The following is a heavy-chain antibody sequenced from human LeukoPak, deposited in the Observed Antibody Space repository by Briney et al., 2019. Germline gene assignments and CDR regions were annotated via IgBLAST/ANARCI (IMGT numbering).Heavy chain of an antibody. Sequence: PSETLSLTCTVSGGSISSSSHYWGWFRQPPGKGLEWVSSISSRSSYIYYADSVKGRFTISRDNAKNSLYLQMNSLRAEDTAVYYCARDPYYESSASGGIDYWGQGTLVTVSS. CDR3: ARDPYYESSASGGIDY. D-gene: IGHD3-22*01. CDR2: ISSRSSYI. J-gene: IGHJ4*02. CDR1: GGSISSSS. V-gene: IGHV3-21*04.